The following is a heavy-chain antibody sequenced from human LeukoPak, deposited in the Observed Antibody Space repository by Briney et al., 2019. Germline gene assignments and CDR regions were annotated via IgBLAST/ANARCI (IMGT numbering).Heavy chain of an antibody. CDR3: AKDLTTVTTSDFDY. V-gene: IGHV3-30*02. Sequence: GGSLRLSCAASGFTFSSYGMHWVRQAPGKGLEWVAFIRYDGSNKYYADSVKGRFTISRDNSKNTLYLQVNSLRAEDTAVYYCAKDLTTVTTSDFDYWGQGTLVTGSS. D-gene: IGHD4-11*01. CDR1: GFTFSSYG. J-gene: IGHJ4*02. CDR2: IRYDGSNK.